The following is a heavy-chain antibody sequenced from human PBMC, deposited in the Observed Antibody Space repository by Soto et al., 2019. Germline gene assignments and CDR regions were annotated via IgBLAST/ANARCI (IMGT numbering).Heavy chain of an antibody. Sequence: QVRLQESGPGLVKPSETLSLSCLVSGDSVGNGPYYWSWIRQSPGEGLEWIAYIYYSGSTNVNPSLESRVNISIDMSKNQFFLELRSVTVADAAVYFCARVGSSCHSGGCYYYYGLGVWGQGTTVAISS. CDR3: ARVGSSCHSGGCYYYYGLGV. V-gene: IGHV4-61*01. D-gene: IGHD1-26*01. CDR1: GDSVGNGPYY. J-gene: IGHJ6*02. CDR2: IYYSGST.